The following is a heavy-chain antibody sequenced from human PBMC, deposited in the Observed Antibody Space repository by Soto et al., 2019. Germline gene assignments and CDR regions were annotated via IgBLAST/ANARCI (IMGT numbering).Heavy chain of an antibody. CDR2: LFYGHGT. Sequence: QVQLQESGPGLVNPSETLSLTCTVSGGSVTSSTSSWAWVRQPPGKGLHWIGTLFYGHGTYYNPSLESRVPISVDTSKIQFSLELTSVTAADTAVYYCARQPTGYPNWFDAWGRGILVIVSS. J-gene: IGHJ5*02. CDR1: GGSVTSSTSS. D-gene: IGHD3-9*01. V-gene: IGHV4-39*01. CDR3: ARQPTGYPNWFDA.